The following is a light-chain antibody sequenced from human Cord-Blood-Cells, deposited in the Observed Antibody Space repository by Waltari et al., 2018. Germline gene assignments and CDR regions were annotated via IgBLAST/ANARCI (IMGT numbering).Light chain of an antibody. CDR2: KAS. J-gene: IGKJ1*01. V-gene: IGKV1-5*03. CDR1: PSISSW. CDR3: QQYNSYRT. Sequence: DIQMTQSPSTLSASVGDRVTITCRASPSISSWLSWYQQKPGKAPKLLIYKASSLESGVPSRFSGSGSGTEFTLTISSQQPDDFATYYCQQYNSYRTFGQGTKVEIK.